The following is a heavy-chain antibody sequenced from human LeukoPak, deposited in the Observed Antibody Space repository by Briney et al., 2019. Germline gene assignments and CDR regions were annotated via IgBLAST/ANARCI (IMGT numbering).Heavy chain of an antibody. CDR1: GGSISSYY. D-gene: IGHD3-22*01. Sequence: PSETLSLTCTVSGGSISSYYWSWIRQPPGKGLEWIGYIYYSGSTNYNPSLKSRVTISVDTSKNQFSLKLSSVTAADTAVYYCARDAVGVYDSSGYYDYWGQGTLVTVSS. J-gene: IGHJ4*02. V-gene: IGHV4-59*01. CDR2: IYYSGST. CDR3: ARDAVGVYDSSGYYDY.